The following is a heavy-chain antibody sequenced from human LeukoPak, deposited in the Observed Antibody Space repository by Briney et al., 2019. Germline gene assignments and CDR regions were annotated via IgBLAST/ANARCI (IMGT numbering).Heavy chain of an antibody. CDR3: AKGSTSGWYHLYNWFDH. V-gene: IGHV3-9*03. CDR1: GFTFDYYG. J-gene: IGHJ5*02. CDR2: ISWNSSSI. Sequence: GGSLRLSCAASGFTFDYYGMHWVRQAPGKGLEWVSFISWNSSSIGYADSVKGRFTISRDNAKNSLYLQMNSLRAEDMALYYCAKGSTSGWYHLYNWFDHWGQGTLVTVSS. D-gene: IGHD6-19*01.